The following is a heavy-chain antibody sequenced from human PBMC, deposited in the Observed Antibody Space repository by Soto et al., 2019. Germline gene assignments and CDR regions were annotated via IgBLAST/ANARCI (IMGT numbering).Heavy chain of an antibody. CDR1: SGSITSEQR. Sequence: QMQLQESGPGLVKPSETLSLICTVSSGSITSEQRWSWVRQPPGKGLEGIGEIHHSGSTNENPPRRSRVTMSVNKSEHQFFLKLNSVSAGDTAVYFCARSFCWYAIDHWGQGTLVIVSS. J-gene: IGHJ4*02. CDR3: ARSFCWYAIDH. V-gene: IGHV4-4*02. D-gene: IGHD6-13*01. CDR2: IHHSGST.